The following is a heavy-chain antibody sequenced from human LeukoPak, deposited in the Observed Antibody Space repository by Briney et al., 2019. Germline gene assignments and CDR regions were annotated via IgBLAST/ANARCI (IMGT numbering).Heavy chain of an antibody. CDR3: ARGARGYSGYDKD. Sequence: TLSLTCTVSGGSIGSGDYYWSWIRQHPGKGLEWIGYIYYSGSTYYNPSLKSRVTISVDTSQNQFSLKLSSMTAADTAVYYCARGARGYSGYDKDWGQGTLVTVSS. V-gene: IGHV4-31*03. CDR1: GGSIGSGDYY. J-gene: IGHJ4*02. CDR2: IYYSGST. D-gene: IGHD5-12*01.